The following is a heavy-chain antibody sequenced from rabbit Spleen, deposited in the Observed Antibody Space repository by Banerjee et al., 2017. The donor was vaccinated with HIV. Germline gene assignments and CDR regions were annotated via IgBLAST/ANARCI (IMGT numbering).Heavy chain of an antibody. CDR3: ASTYDYSSYGRGLEL. V-gene: IGHV1S40*01. CDR1: GFSFSSSQY. D-gene: IGHD8-1*01. J-gene: IGHJ6*01. Sequence: QSLEESGGDLVKPGASLTLTCTASGFSFSSSQYTCWVRQAPGKGLEWIGCINTGSGSTYYANWAKGRFTISKTSSTTVTLQMTSLTAADTATYFCASTYDYSSYGRGLELWGPGTLVTVS. CDR2: INTGSGST.